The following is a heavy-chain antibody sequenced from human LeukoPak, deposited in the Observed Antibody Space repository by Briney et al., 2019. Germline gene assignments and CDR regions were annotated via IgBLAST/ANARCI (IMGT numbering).Heavy chain of an antibody. V-gene: IGHV1-69*13. J-gene: IGHJ4*02. CDR3: ASSAYAQGYFDY. CDR2: IIPIFGTA. Sequence: GASVKVSCKASGGTFSSYAISWVRQALGQGLEWMGGIIPIFGTANYAQKFQGRVTITADESTSTAYMELSSLRSEDTAVYYCASSAYAQGYFDYWGQGTLVTVSS. CDR1: GGTFSSYA.